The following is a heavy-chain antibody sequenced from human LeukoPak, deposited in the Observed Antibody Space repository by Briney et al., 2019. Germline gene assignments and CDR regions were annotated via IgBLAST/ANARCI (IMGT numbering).Heavy chain of an antibody. D-gene: IGHD6-19*01. CDR2: IFYSGNT. Sequence: PSETLSLTCTVSSGSVSNSHYYWACVRQPPGRGLEWLGSIFYSGNTHYNPSLKSPVTISIDTSKNQFSLKVSSVTAADTAMYYCARHMGIAVADPDIDYWGQGTLVTVSS. CDR3: ARHMGIAVADPDIDY. J-gene: IGHJ4*02. CDR1: SGSVSNSHYY. V-gene: IGHV4-39*07.